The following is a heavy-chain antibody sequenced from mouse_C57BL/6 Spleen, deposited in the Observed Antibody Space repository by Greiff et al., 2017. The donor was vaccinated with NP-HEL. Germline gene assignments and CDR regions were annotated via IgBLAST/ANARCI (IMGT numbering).Heavy chain of an antibody. Sequence: VQLQQPGAELVKPGASVKLSRKASGYTFTSYWMPWVKQRPGQGLEWIGMIYPNSGSTNYNEKFKSKATLTVDKSPSTAYMQLSSLTSEDSAVYYCARGFYDGYYDYWGQGTTLTVSS. CDR2: IYPNSGST. V-gene: IGHV1-64*01. CDR3: ARGFYDGYYDY. D-gene: IGHD2-3*01. J-gene: IGHJ2*01. CDR1: GYTFTSYW.